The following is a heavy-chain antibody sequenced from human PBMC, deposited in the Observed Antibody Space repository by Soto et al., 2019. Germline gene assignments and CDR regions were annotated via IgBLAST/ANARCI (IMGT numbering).Heavy chain of an antibody. D-gene: IGHD2-2*01. V-gene: IGHV4-30-4*01. J-gene: IGHJ6*02. CDR1: GGSISSGDYY. CDR2: IYYSGST. Sequence: SETLSLTCTVSGGSISSGDYYWGWIRQPPGKGLEWIGYIYYSGSTYYNPSLKSRVTISVDTSKNQFSLKLSSVTAADTAVYYCARDLFSSTTAARPYGMDVWGQGTTVTVSS. CDR3: ARDLFSSTTAARPYGMDV.